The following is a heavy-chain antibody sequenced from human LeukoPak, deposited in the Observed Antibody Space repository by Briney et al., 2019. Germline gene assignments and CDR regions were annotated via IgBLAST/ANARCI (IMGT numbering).Heavy chain of an antibody. Sequence: GGSLRLSCAVSGFTVSSNFMSWVRQAPGKGPEWVSVIYTSGITYYADSVRGRFTISRDNSKNTLYLQMDSLTAEDTAVYYCAREDAGGTYSFDYWGQGILVTVSA. J-gene: IGHJ4*02. V-gene: IGHV3-66*01. D-gene: IGHD1-26*01. CDR2: IYTSGIT. CDR3: AREDAGGTYSFDY. CDR1: GFTVSSNF.